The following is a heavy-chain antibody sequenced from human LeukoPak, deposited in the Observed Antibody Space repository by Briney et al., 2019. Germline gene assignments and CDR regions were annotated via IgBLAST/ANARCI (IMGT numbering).Heavy chain of an antibody. CDR3: ASIYCSGGSCYD. CDR2: ISSSSYI. CDR1: GFTFSSYS. D-gene: IGHD2-15*01. J-gene: IGHJ4*02. V-gene: IGHV3-21*01. Sequence: GGSLRLSCAASGFTFSSYSMNWVRQAPGKGREWVSSISSSSYIYYADSVKGRFTISRDNAKNSLYLQMNSLRAEGTAVYYCASIYCSGGSCYDWGQGTLVTVSS.